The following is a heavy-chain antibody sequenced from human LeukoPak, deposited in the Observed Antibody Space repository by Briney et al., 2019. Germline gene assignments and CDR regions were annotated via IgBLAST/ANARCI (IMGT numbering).Heavy chain of an antibody. CDR3: AREILGGFNPGAY. D-gene: IGHD1-14*01. V-gene: IGHV4-4*02. CDR2: IHRSGSP. CDR1: LDSTTSNF. Sequence: RPSETLSLTCTVSLDSTTSNFWSWVRQPPGKGLEWIGEIHRSGSPNYNRSLQSRVTISIDRSRNQIVLELSSVTAADTAVYYCAREILGGFNPGAYWGQGTLVTVSS. J-gene: IGHJ4*02.